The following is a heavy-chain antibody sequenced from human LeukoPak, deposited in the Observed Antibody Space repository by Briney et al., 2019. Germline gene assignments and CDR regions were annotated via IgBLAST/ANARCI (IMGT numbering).Heavy chain of an antibody. CDR2: FYVGGAT. CDR3: TKGTIWLPFDY. D-gene: IGHD5-18*01. J-gene: IGHJ4*02. Sequence: PGGSLRLSCAVSGFSVTNNYMSWVRQAPGKGLEWVSVFYVGGATYYADSVKGRFTISRDNSENTLYLQMKSLRAEDTAVYYCTKGTIWLPFDYWGQGTLVTVSS. CDR1: GFSVTNNY. V-gene: IGHV3-53*01.